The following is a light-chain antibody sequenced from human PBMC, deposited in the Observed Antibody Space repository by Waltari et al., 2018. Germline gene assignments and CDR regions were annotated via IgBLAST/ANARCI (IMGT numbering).Light chain of an antibody. J-gene: IGLJ3*02. CDR3: AAWDDSLSGRV. CDR2: RNN. V-gene: IGLV1-47*01. Sequence: QSVLTQPPSASGTPGQRVTISCSGSSSNIGSNYLYWYQQLPGAAPKLLIYRNNQRPSGVPDRFSGSKSGTSASLAIIGLRSEDEADYYCAAWDDSLSGRVFGGGTKLTVL. CDR1: SSNIGSNY.